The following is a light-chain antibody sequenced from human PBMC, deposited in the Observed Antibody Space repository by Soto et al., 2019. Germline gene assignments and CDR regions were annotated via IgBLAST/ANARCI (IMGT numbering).Light chain of an antibody. Sequence: EIVLTQSPGTLSLSPGESTTLSCRASQSVGRNFLAWYQQKPGRAPRLLIHGASYRATGVPDRFSGSGSETDFTLTISRLEPEDFAVYYCHQYAASPLTFGGGTKVDI. CDR3: HQYAASPLT. V-gene: IGKV3-20*01. CDR2: GAS. J-gene: IGKJ4*01. CDR1: QSVGRNF.